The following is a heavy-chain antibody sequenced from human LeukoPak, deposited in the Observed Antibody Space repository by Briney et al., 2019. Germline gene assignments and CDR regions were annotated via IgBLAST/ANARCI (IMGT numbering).Heavy chain of an antibody. CDR3: ARRYYYGSGSYKPFDY. Sequence: GESRKISCKCSGYRFTSYWISWARQMPGKGLEWMGRIDPSDSYTNYSPSFQGHVTISADKSISTAYLQWSSLKASDTAVYYCARRYYYGSGSYKPFDYWGQGTLVTVSS. CDR1: GYRFTSYW. CDR2: IDPSDSYT. D-gene: IGHD3-10*01. V-gene: IGHV5-10-1*01. J-gene: IGHJ4*02.